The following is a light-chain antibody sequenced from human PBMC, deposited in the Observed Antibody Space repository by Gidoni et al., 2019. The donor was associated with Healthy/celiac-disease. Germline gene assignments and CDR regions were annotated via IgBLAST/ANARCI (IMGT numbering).Light chain of an antibody. J-gene: IGLJ3*02. CDR1: SSNSGSNY. V-gene: IGLV1-47*01. CDR3: AAWDDSLSGSWV. Sequence: QSVLTQPPSASGTPGQRVTSSCSGGSSNSGSNYVYWYQQLPGTAPQLLIYRNNQRPSGVPDRFSGSKSGTSASLAISGLRSEDEADYYCAAWDDSLSGSWVFGGGTKLTVL. CDR2: RNN.